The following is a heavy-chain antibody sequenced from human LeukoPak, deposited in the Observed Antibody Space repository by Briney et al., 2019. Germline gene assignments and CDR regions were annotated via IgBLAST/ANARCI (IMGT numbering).Heavy chain of an antibody. CDR1: GDSVSGYY. J-gene: IGHJ6*02. V-gene: IGHV4-59*02. CDR3: ARVGVMATFNGYRYHSLDV. CDR2: IHSSGST. D-gene: IGHD3-16*01. Sequence: SETLSLTCGVSGDSVSGYYWSWIRRPPEKGLEWIGYIHSSGSTNYSPSLKSRLALSVDTSKNQFSLNLNSVTAADTAVYYCARVGVMATFNGYRYHSLDVWGQGTTVAVSS.